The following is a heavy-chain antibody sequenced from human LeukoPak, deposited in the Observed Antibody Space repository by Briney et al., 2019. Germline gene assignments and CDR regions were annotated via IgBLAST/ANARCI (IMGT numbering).Heavy chain of an antibody. V-gene: IGHV1-69*05. D-gene: IGHD1-26*01. Sequence: ASVKVSCKASGGTFSSYAISWVRQAPGQGLEWMGGIIPIFGTANYAQKFQGRVTITTDESTSTAYMELSSLRSEDTAVYYCARVSPRYSGSHAFDYWGQGTLVTVSS. CDR1: GGTFSSYA. J-gene: IGHJ4*02. CDR3: ARVSPRYSGSHAFDY. CDR2: IIPIFGTA.